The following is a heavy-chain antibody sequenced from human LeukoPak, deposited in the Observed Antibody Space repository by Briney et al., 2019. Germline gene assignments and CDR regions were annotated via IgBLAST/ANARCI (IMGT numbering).Heavy chain of an antibody. CDR2: IIPIFGTA. V-gene: IGHV1-69*05. D-gene: IGHD3-10*01. Sequence: AASVKVSCKASGGTFSSYAISWVRQAPGQGLEWMGGIIPIFGTANYAQKFQERVTITRDMSTSTAYMELSSLRSEDTAVHSCAAGLKYYYGSGLDPWGQGTLVTVSS. J-gene: IGHJ5*02. CDR1: GGTFSSYA. CDR3: AAGLKYYYGSGLDP.